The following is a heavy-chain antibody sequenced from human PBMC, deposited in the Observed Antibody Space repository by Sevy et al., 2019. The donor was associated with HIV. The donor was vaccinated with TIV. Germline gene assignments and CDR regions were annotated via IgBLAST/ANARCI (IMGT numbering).Heavy chain of an antibody. CDR2: IDSGGLT. CDR3: ATGDTAMITDLDY. J-gene: IGHJ4*02. CDR1: GFSFSNNA. Sequence: GGSLRLSCGASGFSFSNNAMNWVRQAPGKGPEWASGIDSGGLTYYADSVKGRFTISRDNSMEMLFLQMNSLRPDDTAVYYCATGDTAMITDLDYWGQGTLVTVSS. V-gene: IGHV3-23*01. D-gene: IGHD5-18*01.